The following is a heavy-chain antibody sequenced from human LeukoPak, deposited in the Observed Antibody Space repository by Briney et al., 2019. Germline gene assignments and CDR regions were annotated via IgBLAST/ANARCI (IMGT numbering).Heavy chain of an antibody. CDR2: ISGSGGST. D-gene: IGHD3-22*01. CDR1: GFTFSSYA. J-gene: IGHJ3*02. V-gene: IGHV3-23*01. Sequence: PGGSLRLSCAASGFTFSSYAMSWVRQAPGKGLEWVSAISGSGGSTYYADSVKGRFTISRDNSKNTLYLQMNSLRAEDTAVYYCAKLAPTYYYDSSGSTGVAFDIWGQGTMVTVSS. CDR3: AKLAPTYYYDSSGSTGVAFDI.